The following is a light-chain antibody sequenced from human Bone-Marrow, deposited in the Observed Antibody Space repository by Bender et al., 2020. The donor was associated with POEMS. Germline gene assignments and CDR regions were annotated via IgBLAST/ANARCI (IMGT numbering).Light chain of an antibody. Sequence: QSVLTQAPSASGTPGQRVTISCSGGSSNIGAHAVNWYQHLPGTPPKLLIYSSHRRPSEVPDRFSGSRSGTSASLAISGLQSEDEADYYCGVWDDSHNDWVFGGGSERTVL. J-gene: IGLJ3*02. CDR2: SSH. CDR3: GVWDDSHNDWV. CDR1: SSNIGAHA. V-gene: IGLV1-44*01.